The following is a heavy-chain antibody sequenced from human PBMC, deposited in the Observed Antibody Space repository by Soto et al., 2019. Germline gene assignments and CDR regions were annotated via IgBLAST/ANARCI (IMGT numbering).Heavy chain of an antibody. CDR2: VSSDGSVA. D-gene: IGHD6-19*01. CDR1: GFAFSTYG. J-gene: IGHJ4*02. V-gene: IGHV3-30*18. Sequence: QVQLVESGGGVVQPGGSLRLSCAASGFAFSTYGMHWVRQAPGKGLEWVAVVSSDGSVAFYADSVKGRFTISRDNSKNTLYMQINSLRAEDTAVYYCAKDYGSSRYFFDYWGQGTLVTVSS. CDR3: AKDYGSSRYFFDY.